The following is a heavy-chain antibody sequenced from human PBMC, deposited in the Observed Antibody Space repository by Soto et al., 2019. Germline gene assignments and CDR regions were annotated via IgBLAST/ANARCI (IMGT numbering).Heavy chain of an antibody. CDR2: ISSSGGDT. J-gene: IGHJ4*02. V-gene: IGHV3-23*01. Sequence: EVQLLESGGGLVHPGGSLRLSCAASGFTFSNYAMNWVRQAPGKGLEWVAGISSSGGDTFFADSVTGRSTISRDNSKXXXXXXXXXXXXXXXXXXXXXXXXXXXXXXXXXYAFEYWGQGTLVTVSS. CDR1: GFTFSNYA. CDR3: XXXXXXXXXXXXXYAFEY.